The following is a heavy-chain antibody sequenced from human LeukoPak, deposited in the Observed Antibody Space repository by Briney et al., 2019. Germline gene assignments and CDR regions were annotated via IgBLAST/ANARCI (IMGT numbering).Heavy chain of an antibody. CDR3: ATVGYAVVGFDY. CDR2: IKSKTDGGTT. Sequence: GGSLRLSCAASGFTLSDAWMSWVRQAPGKGLEWVCRIKSKTDGGTTDYVAPVKGRFAISRDDSKNMLYLQMDSLRSEDTAVYYCATVGYAVVGFDYWGQGTLVTVSS. J-gene: IGHJ4*02. V-gene: IGHV3-15*01. CDR1: GFTLSDAW. D-gene: IGHD2-15*01.